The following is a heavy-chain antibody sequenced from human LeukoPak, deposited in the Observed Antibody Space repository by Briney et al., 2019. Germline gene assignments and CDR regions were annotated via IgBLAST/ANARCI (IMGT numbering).Heavy chain of an antibody. CDR1: GFRLSGYW. V-gene: IGHV3-7*01. CDR3: AREVAAALDP. D-gene: IGHD6-25*01. Sequence: GRSLRLSCAASGFRLSGYWMSWVRQAPGKGLEWVANIKPDGSEENYVDSVKGRFTVSRDNATNSLYLQMNSLRVEDMAVYYCAREVAAALDPWGQGSLVTVSS. CDR2: IKPDGSEE. J-gene: IGHJ5*02.